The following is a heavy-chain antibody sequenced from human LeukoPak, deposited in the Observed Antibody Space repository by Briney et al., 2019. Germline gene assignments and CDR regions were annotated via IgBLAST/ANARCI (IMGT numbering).Heavy chain of an antibody. CDR1: GFTFSSYG. V-gene: IGHV3-33*01. CDR3: ARGIYSGYHYFDY. J-gene: IGHJ4*02. Sequence: GGSLRLSCAASGFTFSSYGMHWVRQAPGKGLEWVAVIWYDGSNKYYEDSVKGRFTISRDNSKNTLYLQMNSLRAEDTAVYYCARGIYSGYHYFDYWGQGTLVTVSS. CDR2: IWYDGSNK. D-gene: IGHD5-12*01.